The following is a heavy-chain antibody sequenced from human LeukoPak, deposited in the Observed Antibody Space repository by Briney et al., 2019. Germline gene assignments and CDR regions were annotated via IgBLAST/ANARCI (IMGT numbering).Heavy chain of an antibody. CDR3: ARDRSYGSFDY. D-gene: IGHD5-18*01. CDR2: ISGSGGST. Sequence: GGSLRLSCAASGFTFSSYAMSWVRQAPGKGLEWVSAISGSGGSTYYADSVKGRFTISRDNSKNTLYLQMNSLRAEDTALYHCARDRSYGSFDYWGQGTLVTVSS. CDR1: GFTFSSYA. V-gene: IGHV3-23*01. J-gene: IGHJ4*02.